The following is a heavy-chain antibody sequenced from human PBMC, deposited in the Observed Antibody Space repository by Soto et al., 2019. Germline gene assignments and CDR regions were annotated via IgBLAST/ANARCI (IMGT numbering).Heavy chain of an antibody. CDR2: IYYSGST. V-gene: IGHV4-31*03. CDR3: ARQVDDVVVVAATQKAFYFDY. CDR1: GGSISSGGYY. D-gene: IGHD2-15*01. J-gene: IGHJ4*02. Sequence: SETLSLTCTVSGGSISSGGYYWSWIRQHPGKGLEWIGYIYYSGSTYYNPSLKSRVTISVDTSKNQFSLKLSSVTAADTAVYYCARQVDDVVVVAATQKAFYFDYWGQGTLVTVSS.